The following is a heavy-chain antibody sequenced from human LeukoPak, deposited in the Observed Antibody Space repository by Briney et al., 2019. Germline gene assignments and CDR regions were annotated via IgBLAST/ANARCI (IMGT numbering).Heavy chain of an antibody. V-gene: IGHV3-30*03. D-gene: IGHD2/OR15-2a*01. CDR3: ARDYQYGYSTNWYHLAQIDY. CDR1: GFTVSSNY. J-gene: IGHJ4*02. CDR2: ISYDGSNK. Sequence: SGGSLRLSCAASGFTVSSNYMHWVRQAPGKGLEWVALISYDGSNKYYADSVKARFIISRDNSKNTVYLQMNSPRAEDTAIYYCARDYQYGYSTNWYHLAQIDYWGQGTLVTVSS.